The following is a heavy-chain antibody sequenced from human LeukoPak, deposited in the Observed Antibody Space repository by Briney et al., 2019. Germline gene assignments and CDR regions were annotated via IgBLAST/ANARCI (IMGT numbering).Heavy chain of an antibody. V-gene: IGHV1-8*03. CDR2: MNPNSGNT. CDR1: GYTFTSYD. D-gene: IGHD1-1*01. Sequence: AXXKVSXKASGYTFTSYDINWMRQAPGQGLEWMGWMNPNSGNTGYAQKFQGRVTITRNTSISTAYMELSSLRSEDTAVYYCASYFGNGDAFDIWGQGTMVTVSS. CDR3: ASYFGNGDAFDI. J-gene: IGHJ3*02.